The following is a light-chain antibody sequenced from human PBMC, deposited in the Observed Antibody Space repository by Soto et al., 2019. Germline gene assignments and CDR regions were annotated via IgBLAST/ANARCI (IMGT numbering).Light chain of an antibody. J-gene: IGKJ2*01. CDR1: QSVSSRY. CDR3: QQYGSSPPFT. V-gene: IGKV3-20*01. Sequence: EIVLTQSPGTLSLSPGERATLSCRASQSVSSRYLAWYQQKPGQAPRLLMYGASNRATGIPDRFSGSGSGTDFTLTISRLKPEAFAVYFCQQYGSSPPFTFGQGTKVEIK. CDR2: GAS.